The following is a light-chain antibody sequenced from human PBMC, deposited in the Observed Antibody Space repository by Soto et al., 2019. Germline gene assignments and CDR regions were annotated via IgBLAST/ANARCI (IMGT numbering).Light chain of an antibody. CDR1: QGVSNY. CDR2: AAS. J-gene: IGKJ1*01. V-gene: IGKV1-39*01. Sequence: DIQMTQSPSSLSASVGDRVTITCRASQGVSNYLNWYQQKPGKAPNLLIYAASTLHSGVPSRFGGNGSGTDFTLTISSLQPEDFATYYCQKYNSAPWTFGQGTKVDIK. CDR3: QKYNSAPWT.